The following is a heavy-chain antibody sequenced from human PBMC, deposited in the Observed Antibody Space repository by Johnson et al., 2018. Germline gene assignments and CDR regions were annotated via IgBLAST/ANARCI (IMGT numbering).Heavy chain of an antibody. D-gene: IGHD2-2*01. Sequence: QVQLQESGPGLVKPSETLSLTCTVSGGSISSSSYYWGWIRQPPGEGLEWIGSMFYSGSTYYNPSLKSRVTLSVDTSKNQFSLKLSSVTAADTAVYYCARRHATHDAFDIWGQGTMVTVSS. CDR2: MFYSGST. J-gene: IGHJ3*02. V-gene: IGHV4-39*07. CDR3: ARRHATHDAFDI. CDR1: GGSISSSSYY.